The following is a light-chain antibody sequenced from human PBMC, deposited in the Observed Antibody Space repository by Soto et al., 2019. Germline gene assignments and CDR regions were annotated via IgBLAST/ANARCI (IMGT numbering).Light chain of an antibody. CDR2: GAS. V-gene: IGKV3-15*01. CDR1: QSVSSN. CDR3: RQYNNWPPWT. Sequence: EIVMTQSPATLSVSPGERATLPCRASQSVSSNLAWYQQKPGQAPRLLIYGASTRATGIPARFSGSGSGTEFTLTISSLQSEDFAVYYCRQYNNWPPWTFGQGTKVDIK. J-gene: IGKJ1*01.